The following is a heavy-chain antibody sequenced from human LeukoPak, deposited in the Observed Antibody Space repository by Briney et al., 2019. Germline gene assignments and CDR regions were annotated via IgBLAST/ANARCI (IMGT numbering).Heavy chain of an antibody. D-gene: IGHD2-2*01. CDR3: TRHSDTYCSRANCYVDNFYGLDV. CDR1: GFTFSTYG. Sequence: PGRSLRLSCAASGFTFSTYGMHWVRQAPDKGLEWVAVISYDGSNKYYADSVKGRFTISRDNSKNTLYLQMNSLKTEDTAVYYCTRHSDTYCSRANCYVDNFYGLDVWGQGTRVTVSS. V-gene: IGHV3-30*03. J-gene: IGHJ6*02. CDR2: ISYDGSNK.